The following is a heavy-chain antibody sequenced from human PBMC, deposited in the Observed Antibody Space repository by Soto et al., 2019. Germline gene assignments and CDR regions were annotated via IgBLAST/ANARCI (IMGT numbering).Heavy chain of an antibody. CDR3: AKDSRLPGFGLLIHAFDI. CDR2: ISGSLGSA. Sequence: GSLRLSCAVSGFTFNDYAMSWVRQAPGKGLEWVSTISGSLGSAYYAASVEGRFTISGDNSNNTLYLQMNSLRVEDTATYYCAKDSRLPGFGLLIHAFDIWGHGTMVTVSS. V-gene: IGHV3-23*01. J-gene: IGHJ3*02. D-gene: IGHD3-3*01. CDR1: GFTFNDYA.